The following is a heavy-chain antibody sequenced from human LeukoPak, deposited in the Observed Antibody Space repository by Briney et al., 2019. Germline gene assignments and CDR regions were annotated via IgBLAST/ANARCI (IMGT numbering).Heavy chain of an antibody. D-gene: IGHD3-22*01. Sequence: ASVKVSCKASGYTFTSYGIRWVRQAPGQGLESMGWISAYNGNTNYAQKLQGRVTMTTDTSTSTAYMELRSLRSDDTAVYYCAREGSWGYDSSGYYDYYYYGMDVWGQGTTVTVSS. CDR3: AREGSWGYDSSGYYDYYYYGMDV. J-gene: IGHJ6*02. V-gene: IGHV1-18*01. CDR2: ISAYNGNT. CDR1: GYTFTSYG.